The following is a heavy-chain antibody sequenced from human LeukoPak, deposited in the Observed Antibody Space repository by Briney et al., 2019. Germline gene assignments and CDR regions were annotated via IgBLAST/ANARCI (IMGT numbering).Heavy chain of an antibody. CDR1: GFTFSSYG. CDR2: ISYDGSNK. CDR3: APPPENGGHFDY. Sequence: GGSLRLSCAASGFTFSSYGMHWVRQAPGKGLEWVAVISYDGSNKYYADSVKGRLTISRDNSKNTLYLQMNSLRAEDTAVYYCAPPPENGGHFDYWGQGTLVTVSS. D-gene: IGHD4-23*01. V-gene: IGHV3-30*03. J-gene: IGHJ4*02.